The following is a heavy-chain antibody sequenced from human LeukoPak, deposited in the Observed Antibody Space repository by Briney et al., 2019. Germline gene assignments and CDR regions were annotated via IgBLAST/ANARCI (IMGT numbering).Heavy chain of an antibody. Sequence: PSETLSLTCAVSGDSISSGGYAWSWIRQPPGKGLEWIGYIYDSGSTYYNPSLKSRVTISLDRSKNQFSLKLSSVAAADTAVYYCARPLGALMTTKGRGAFDIWGQGTMVTVSS. CDR3: ARPLGALMTTKGRGAFDI. CDR1: GDSISSGGYA. J-gene: IGHJ3*02. CDR2: IYDSGST. V-gene: IGHV4-30-2*01. D-gene: IGHD4-11*01.